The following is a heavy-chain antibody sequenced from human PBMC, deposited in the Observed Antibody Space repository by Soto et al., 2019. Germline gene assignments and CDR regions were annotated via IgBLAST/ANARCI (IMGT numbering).Heavy chain of an antibody. V-gene: IGHV1-46*01. Sequence: GASVKVSCKASGYTFTSYYMHWVRQAPGQGLEWMGIINPSGGSTSYAQKFQGRVTMTRDTSTSTVYMELSSLRSEDTAVYYCAREWFGELLRNRYYYGMDGWGQGTTVTVSS. J-gene: IGHJ6*02. CDR2: INPSGGST. D-gene: IGHD3-10*01. CDR3: AREWFGELLRNRYYYGMDG. CDR1: GYTFTSYY.